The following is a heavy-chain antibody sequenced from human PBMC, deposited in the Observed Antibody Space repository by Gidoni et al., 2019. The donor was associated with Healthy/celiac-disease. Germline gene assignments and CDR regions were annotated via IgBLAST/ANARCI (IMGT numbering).Heavy chain of an antibody. CDR1: GGACSSYA. Sequence: QVQRGKSGAEAQKPGSSVKVSCKASGGACSSYAISWVRQAPGQGLEWMGWISPIFGTANNAQKFQSRVTITADDSTGTAYMVLGSLGSEYTAVYSCAGVPDYSRIDVWGQGTTVTVSS. CDR3: AGVPDYSRIDV. D-gene: IGHD4-4*01. CDR2: ISPIFGTA. J-gene: IGHJ6*02. V-gene: IGHV1-69*01.